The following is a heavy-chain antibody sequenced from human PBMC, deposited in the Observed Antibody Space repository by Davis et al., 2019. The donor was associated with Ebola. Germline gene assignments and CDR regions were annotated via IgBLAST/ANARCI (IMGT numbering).Heavy chain of an antibody. CDR3: ARDLRAVTWSGQALFDY. D-gene: IGHD3-3*01. Sequence: PGGSLRLSCAASGFTFSSYSMNWVRQAPGKGLEWVSSISSSSSYIYYADSVKGRFTISRDNAKNSLYLQMNSLRAEDTAVYYCARDLRAVTWSGQALFDYWGQGTLVTVSS. CDR1: GFTFSSYS. V-gene: IGHV3-21*01. CDR2: ISSSSSYI. J-gene: IGHJ4*02.